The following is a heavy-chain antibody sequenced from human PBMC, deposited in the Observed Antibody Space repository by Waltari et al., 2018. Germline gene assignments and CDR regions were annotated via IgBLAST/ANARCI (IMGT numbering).Heavy chain of an antibody. V-gene: IGHV4-39*01. CDR2: IYYSGST. CDR3: ARHWKRSGYRFDP. D-gene: IGHD5-12*01. J-gene: IGHJ5*02. Sequence: QLRLQESGPGLVKPSETLSLTCTVSGGSISSGGYYWGWIRQSPGKGLEWIGSIYYSGSTHYNPTLESRVTISGDTSKNQCSLQVSSVTAADTAVYYCARHWKRSGYRFDPWGQGTLVTVSS. CDR1: GGSISSGGYY.